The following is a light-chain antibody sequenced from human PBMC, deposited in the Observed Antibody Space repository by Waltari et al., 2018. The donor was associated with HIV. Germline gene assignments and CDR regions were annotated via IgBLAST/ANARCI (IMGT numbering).Light chain of an antibody. V-gene: IGLV2-11*01. Sequence: QSALTQPRSVSRSPGQSVPFSCTGTSSGFGCYNYVSWYQQHPNKAPRLMIYDVTKRPSGVPDRFSGSKSGNTASLTISGLQADDEADYYCCAYAGSYTLFGGGTKVTVL. CDR2: DVT. J-gene: IGLJ3*02. CDR1: SSGFGCYNY. CDR3: CAYAGSYTL.